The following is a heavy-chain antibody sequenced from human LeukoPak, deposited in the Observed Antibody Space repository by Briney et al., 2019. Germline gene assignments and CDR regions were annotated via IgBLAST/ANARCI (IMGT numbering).Heavy chain of an antibody. Sequence: SETLSLTCTVSGGSISKYYWSWIRQPPGKGLEWIGYIYHSGSTYYNPSLKSRVTISVDRSKNQFSLKLSSVTAADTAVYYCARHSAYYGSGSYFFDYWGQGTLVTVSS. CDR3: ARHSAYYGSGSYFFDY. J-gene: IGHJ4*02. D-gene: IGHD3-10*01. CDR2: IYHSGST. CDR1: GGSISKYY. V-gene: IGHV4-59*04.